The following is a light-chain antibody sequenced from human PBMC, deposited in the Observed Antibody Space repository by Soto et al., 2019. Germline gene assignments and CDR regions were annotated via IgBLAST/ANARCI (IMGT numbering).Light chain of an antibody. J-gene: IGKJ1*01. V-gene: IGKV1-5*03. CDR3: QQYNGYRWT. Sequence: DIQMAQSPSTLSASVGDRVTITCRASQSISNWLAWYQQKPGKAPKILIYKTSSLESGVPSRLSGSGSGTEFTLTISSLQPDDFATYYCQQYNGYRWTFGQGTKVDIK. CDR2: KTS. CDR1: QSISNW.